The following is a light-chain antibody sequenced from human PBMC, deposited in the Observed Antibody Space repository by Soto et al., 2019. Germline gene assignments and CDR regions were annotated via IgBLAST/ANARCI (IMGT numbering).Light chain of an antibody. V-gene: IGKV1-27*01. Sequence: DIHITHSSFSLSTCCGDRVTITCRACQGISNYLAWYQQKPGKVPKLLIYAASTLQSGVPSRFSGSGSVTDFTLTISSLQPEDVATYYCQKYHSAPWTFGQGTKVDI. CDR2: AAS. J-gene: IGKJ1*01. CDR3: QKYHSAPWT. CDR1: QGISNY.